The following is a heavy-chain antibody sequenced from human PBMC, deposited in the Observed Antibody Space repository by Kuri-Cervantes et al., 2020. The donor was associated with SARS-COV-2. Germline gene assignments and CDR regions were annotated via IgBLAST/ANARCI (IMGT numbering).Heavy chain of an antibody. CDR1: GFTFSSYG. CDR3: ANDYSKVLDY. Sequence: LSLTCAASGFTFSSYGTHWVRQAPGKGLEWVAFIRYDGSNKYYADSVKGRFTISRDNSKNTLYLQMNSLRPEDTAVYYCANDYSKVLDYWGQGTLVTVSS. D-gene: IGHD4-11*01. V-gene: IGHV3-30*02. J-gene: IGHJ4*02. CDR2: IRYDGSNK.